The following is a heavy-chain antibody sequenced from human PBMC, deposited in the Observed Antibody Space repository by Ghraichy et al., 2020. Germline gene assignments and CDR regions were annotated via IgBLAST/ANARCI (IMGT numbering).Heavy chain of an antibody. V-gene: IGHV3-33*01. J-gene: IGHJ4*02. CDR1: GFTFSSYG. D-gene: IGHD2-2*02. CDR2: IWYDGSNK. Sequence: GESPNISCAASGFTFSSYGMHWVRQAPGKGLEWVAVIWYDGSNKYYADSVKGRFTISRDNSKNTLYLQMNSLRAEDTAVYYCARGYCSSTSCYRGPGYYFDYWGQGTLVTVSS. CDR3: ARGYCSSTSCYRGPGYYFDY.